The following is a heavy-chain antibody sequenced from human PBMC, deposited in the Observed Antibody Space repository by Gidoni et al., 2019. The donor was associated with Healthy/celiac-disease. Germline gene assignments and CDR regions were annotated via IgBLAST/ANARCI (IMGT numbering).Heavy chain of an antibody. V-gene: IGHV3-11*06. D-gene: IGHD4-17*01. CDR3: ARRTTKSLKYMDV. CDR2: ISSSSSYT. CDR1: GFTFSDYY. Sequence: QVQLVESGGGLVKPGGSLRLSCAAPGFTFSDYYMSWIRQAPGKGLEWVSYISSSSSYTNYADSVKGRFTISRDNAKNSLYLQMNSLRAEDTAVYYCARRTTKSLKYMDVWGKGTTVTVSS. J-gene: IGHJ6*03.